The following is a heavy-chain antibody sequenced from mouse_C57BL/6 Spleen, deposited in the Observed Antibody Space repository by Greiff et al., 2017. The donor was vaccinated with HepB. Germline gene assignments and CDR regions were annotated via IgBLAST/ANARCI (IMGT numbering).Heavy chain of an antibody. CDR1: GYTFTSYW. CDR3: GGWLLHGGYYFDY. J-gene: IGHJ2*01. D-gene: IGHD2-3*01. CDR2: IDPSDSYT. Sequence: QVQLQQSGAELVKPGASVKLSCKASGYTFTSYWMQWVKQRPGQGLEWIGEIDPSDSYTNYNQKFKGKATLTVDTSSSTAYMQLSSLTSEDSAVYYCGGWLLHGGYYFDYWGQGTTLTVSS. V-gene: IGHV1-50*01.